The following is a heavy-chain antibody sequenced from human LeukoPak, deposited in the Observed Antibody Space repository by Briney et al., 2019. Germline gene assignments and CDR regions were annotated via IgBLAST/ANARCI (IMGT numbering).Heavy chain of an antibody. Sequence: SETLSLTCTVSGGSISSRSYYWGWIRQPPGKGLEWIGSIYYSGSTYYNPSLKSRVTISVDTSKNQFSLKLSSVTAADTAVYYCARVHSYGLWYFDYWGQGTLVTVSS. CDR1: GGSISSRSYY. D-gene: IGHD5-18*01. J-gene: IGHJ4*02. CDR2: IYYSGST. V-gene: IGHV4-39*07. CDR3: ARVHSYGLWYFDY.